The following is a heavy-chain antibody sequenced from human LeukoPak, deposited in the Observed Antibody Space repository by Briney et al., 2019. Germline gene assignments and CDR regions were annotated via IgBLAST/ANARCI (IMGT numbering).Heavy chain of an antibody. Sequence: PSETLSLTCAVFGGSFSGYYWNWIRQPPGKGLEWIGQINPSRNTNYNPSLKSRVTISVDTSKKQFFLKLSSVTAADTAVYYCARRYDFWSGYPPPLDYWGQGTLVTVSS. D-gene: IGHD3-3*01. J-gene: IGHJ4*02. V-gene: IGHV4-34*01. CDR3: ARRYDFWSGYPPPLDY. CDR2: INPSRNT. CDR1: GGSFSGYY.